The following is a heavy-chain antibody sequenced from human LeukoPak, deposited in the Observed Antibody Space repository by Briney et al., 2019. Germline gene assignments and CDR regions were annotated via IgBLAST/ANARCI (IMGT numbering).Heavy chain of an antibody. Sequence: GGSLRFSCAASGFTFTNSWISWVRQAPGKGLEWLANIKHDGSVKNYVDSVKGRFTISRDNAKNSVYLQMSSLRVEDTAVYFCAGTSYYFHYWGQGTLVTVSP. CDR1: GFTFTNSW. V-gene: IGHV3-7*01. J-gene: IGHJ4*02. CDR2: IKHDGSVK. CDR3: AGTSYYFHY.